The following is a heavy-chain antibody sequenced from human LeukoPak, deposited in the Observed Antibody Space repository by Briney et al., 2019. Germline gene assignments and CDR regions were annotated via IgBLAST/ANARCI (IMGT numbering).Heavy chain of an antibody. CDR1: GYTFTGYY. CDR3: ARSPGDFWSDYYMAYYFDY. Sequence: ASVKVSCKASGYTFTGYYMHWVRQAPGQGLEWMGWINPNSGGTNYAQKFQGRVTMTRDTSISTAYMELSRLRSDDTAVYYCARSPGDFWSDYYMAYYFDYWGQGTLVPVSS. D-gene: IGHD3-3*01. CDR2: INPNSGGT. V-gene: IGHV1-2*02. J-gene: IGHJ4*02.